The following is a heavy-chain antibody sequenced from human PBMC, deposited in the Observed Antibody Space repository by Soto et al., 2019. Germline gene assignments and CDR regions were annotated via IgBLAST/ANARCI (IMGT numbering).Heavy chain of an antibody. CDR2: IYSGGST. D-gene: IGHD5-12*01. Sequence: GGSLRLSCAASGFTVSSNYMSWVRQAPGKGLEWVSVIYSGGSTYYADSVKGRFTISRDNSKNTLYLQMNSLRAEDTAVYYCARHSGYDSFFDYWGQGTLVTVSS. CDR3: ARHSGYDSFFDY. CDR1: GFTVSSNY. J-gene: IGHJ4*02. V-gene: IGHV3-53*01.